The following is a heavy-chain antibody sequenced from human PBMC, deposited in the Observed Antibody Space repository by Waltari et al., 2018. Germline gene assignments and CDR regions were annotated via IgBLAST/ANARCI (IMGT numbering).Heavy chain of an antibody. V-gene: IGHV4-38-2*01. CDR3: ARSPRTYYWYFDL. CDR1: GYSISSGYY. CDR2: IYHSGST. Sequence: QVQLQESGPGLVKPSETLSLTCAVSGYSISSGYYWGWIRQPPGKGLEWIGSIYHSGSTYYNPSLKSRVTISVDTSKNQFSLKLSSVTAADTAVYYCARSPRTYYWYFDLWGRGTLVTVSS. J-gene: IGHJ2*01.